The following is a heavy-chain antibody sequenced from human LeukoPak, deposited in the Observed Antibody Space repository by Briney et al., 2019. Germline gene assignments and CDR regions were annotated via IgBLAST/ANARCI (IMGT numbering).Heavy chain of an antibody. D-gene: IGHD3-9*01. CDR3: ARDPLTLYNYYMDV. CDR2: IKQDGSEK. J-gene: IGHJ6*03. CDR1: GFTFSSHW. Sequence: PGGSLRLSCAASGFTFSSHWMSWVSQVPGKGLEWVAKIKQDGSEKYYVDSVEGRFTISRDNAENSLYLQMSSLRAEDTAVYYCARDPLTLYNYYMDVWGKGTTVTVSS. V-gene: IGHV3-7*01.